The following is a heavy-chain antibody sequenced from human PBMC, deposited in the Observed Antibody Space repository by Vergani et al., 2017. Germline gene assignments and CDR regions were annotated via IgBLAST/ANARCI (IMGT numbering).Heavy chain of an antibody. D-gene: IGHD3-9*01. Sequence: QTQLVESGGGVVQPGRSLRLSCAVSGFTFNNFDVHWVRQSPGKGLEWMAQLSPDGRRQHYVDSVKGRFTLSRDISTNTVYLQMNSLRFEDTATYYCAMEVFYLAFDVWGQGTMVTVSS. CDR2: LSPDGRRQ. CDR3: AMEVFYLAFDV. V-gene: IGHV3-30*03. CDR1: GFTFNNFD. J-gene: IGHJ3*01.